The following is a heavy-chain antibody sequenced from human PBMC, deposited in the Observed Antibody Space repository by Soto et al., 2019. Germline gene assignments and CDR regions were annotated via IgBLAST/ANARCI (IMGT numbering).Heavy chain of an antibody. V-gene: IGHV4-59*08. CDR3: ERRPRGTIPVDI. CDR1: GGSISSYY. CDR2: IYYSGST. J-gene: IGHJ3*02. Sequence: QVQLQESGPGLVKPSETLSLTCTVSGGSISSYYWSWIRQPPGKGLEWVGYIYYSGSTNYNPSLKSPVTIAVVTSKNQFSQKLSSVTAADTAVYYGERRPRGTIPVDIWGQGTMVTVSS. D-gene: IGHD3-10*01.